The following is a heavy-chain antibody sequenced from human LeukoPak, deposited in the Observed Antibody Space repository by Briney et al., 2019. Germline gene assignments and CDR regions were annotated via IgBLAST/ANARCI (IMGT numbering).Heavy chain of an antibody. CDR2: ISGSSSYI. CDR1: GFTFSSYT. D-gene: IGHD6-13*01. J-gene: IGHJ4*02. CDR3: ASSSWFLYFDY. V-gene: IGHV3-21*01. Sequence: PGGSLRLSCAASGFTFSSYTMNWVRQAPGKGLEWVSSISGSSSYIYYTDSVKGRFTISRDNAKNSLYLQMNSLRAEDTAVYYCASSSWFLYFDYWGQGTLVTVSS.